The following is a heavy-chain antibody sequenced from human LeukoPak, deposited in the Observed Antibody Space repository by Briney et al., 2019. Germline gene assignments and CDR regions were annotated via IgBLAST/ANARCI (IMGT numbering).Heavy chain of an antibody. D-gene: IGHD3-22*01. CDR1: GFTFSSYA. V-gene: IGHV3-64*01. CDR3: ARDWGYDSSGYYRGPFDY. J-gene: IGHJ4*02. CDR2: ISSNGGST. Sequence: GGSLRLSCAASGFTFSSYAMHWVRQAPGKGLEYVSAISSNGGSTYYANSVKGRFTISRDNSKNPLYLQMGSLRAEDMAVYYCARDWGYDSSGYYRGPFDYWGQGTLVTVSS.